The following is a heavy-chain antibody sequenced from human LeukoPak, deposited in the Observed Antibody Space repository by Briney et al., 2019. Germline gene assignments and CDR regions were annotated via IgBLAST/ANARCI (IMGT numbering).Heavy chain of an antibody. Sequence: ASVKVSCKASGYTFTSYYMHWVRQAPGQGLEWMGIINHSGGSTSYAQKFQGRVTMTRDMSTSTVYMELSSLRSEDTAVYYCARIIGYYYDSSGYYRGGYFDYWGQGTLVTVSS. V-gene: IGHV1-46*01. CDR1: GYTFTSYY. D-gene: IGHD3-22*01. CDR3: ARIIGYYYDSSGYYRGGYFDY. CDR2: INHSGGST. J-gene: IGHJ4*02.